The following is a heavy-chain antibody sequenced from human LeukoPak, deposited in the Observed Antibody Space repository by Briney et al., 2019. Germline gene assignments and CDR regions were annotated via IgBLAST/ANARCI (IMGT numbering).Heavy chain of an antibody. D-gene: IGHD2-21*01. J-gene: IGHJ1*01. CDR2: IIPIFGIA. Sequence: SVKVSCKASGGTFSSYAISWVRQAPGQGLEWMGRIIPIFGIANYAQKFQGRVKFTADKSTSTAYMELSSLRSEDTAGYYSAREKGGGAHGYFQHCGPSNLVTVSS. CDR3: AREKGGGAHGYFQH. CDR1: GGTFSSYA. V-gene: IGHV1-69*04.